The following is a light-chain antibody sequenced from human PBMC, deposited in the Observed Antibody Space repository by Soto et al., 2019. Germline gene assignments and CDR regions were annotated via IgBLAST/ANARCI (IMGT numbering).Light chain of an antibody. CDR3: QQSYTTPLT. J-gene: IGKJ4*01. Sequence: DIQMTQSPSSLSASVGDRVTITCRASQGITTHINWFQQKAGKAPNLLISAASSLQIGLPSRFSDSGSGRDFTLTITILQPEDSATYYCQQSYTTPLTFGGGTKVEI. V-gene: IGKV1-39*01. CDR2: AAS. CDR1: QGITTH.